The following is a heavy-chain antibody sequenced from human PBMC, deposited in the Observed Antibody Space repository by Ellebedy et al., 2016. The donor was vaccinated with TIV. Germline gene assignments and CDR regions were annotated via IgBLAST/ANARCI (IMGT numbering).Heavy chain of an antibody. CDR1: GFTLSNYW. J-gene: IGHJ1*01. Sequence: GESLKISCAASGFTLSNYWMSWVRQVPGQGLEWVANINQDGSVKKYVGSVKGRFIISKAGAENSLYLQMNSLRAEDTAVYYCARAPRQNSGYQEYFQHWGQGTLVTVSS. CDR3: ARAPRQNSGYQEYFQH. D-gene: IGHD3-22*01. V-gene: IGHV3-7*03. CDR2: INQDGSVK.